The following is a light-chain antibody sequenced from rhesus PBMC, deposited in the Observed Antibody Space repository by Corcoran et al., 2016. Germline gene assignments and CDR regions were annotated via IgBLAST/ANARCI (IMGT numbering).Light chain of an antibody. Sequence: ETVVTQSPATLSLSPGERATLSCRASQSVGNYLAWYQQKPGQAPRLLIYGASSRATVIPDRFSGSGSGNDFTLTISSLEPEDVGVYYCQQTDTLSTFGGGTKVELK. CDR2: GAS. V-gene: IGKV3-24*04. CDR3: QQTDTLST. J-gene: IGKJ4*01. CDR1: QSVGNY.